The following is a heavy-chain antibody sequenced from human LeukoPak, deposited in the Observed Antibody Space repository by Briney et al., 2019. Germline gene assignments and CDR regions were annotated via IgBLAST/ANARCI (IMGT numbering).Heavy chain of an antibody. CDR3: ARGDTMVRGVIKAYYYYYMDV. CDR2: TKQDGSEK. V-gene: IGHV3-7*01. D-gene: IGHD3-10*01. CDR1: GFTFSSYW. Sequence: GGSLRLSCAASGFTFSSYWMSWVRQAPGKGLEWVANTKQDGSEKYYVDSVKGRFTISRDNAKNSLYLQMNSLRAEDTAVYYCARGDTMVRGVIKAYYYYYMDVWGKGTTVTVSS. J-gene: IGHJ6*03.